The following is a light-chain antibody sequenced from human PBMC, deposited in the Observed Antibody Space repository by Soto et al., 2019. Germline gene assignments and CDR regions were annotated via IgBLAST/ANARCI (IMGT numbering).Light chain of an antibody. Sequence: QSVLTQAPSASGTPGQRVTISCSGSSSNIGRSSVNWYQHLPGTAPKLLIYSNDRRPSGVPERFSGSKSGNTASLTISGLQAEDEADYYCCSYAGNLALFGGGTKVTVL. V-gene: IGLV1-44*01. CDR2: SND. CDR3: CSYAGNLAL. CDR1: SSNIGRSS. J-gene: IGLJ2*01.